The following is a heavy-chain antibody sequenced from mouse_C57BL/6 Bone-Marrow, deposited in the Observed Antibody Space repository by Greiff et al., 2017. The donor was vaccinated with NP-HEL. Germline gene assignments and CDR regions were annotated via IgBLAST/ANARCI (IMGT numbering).Heavy chain of an antibody. CDR2: FYPGSGSI. V-gene: IGHV1-62-2*01. CDR3: ARHGPPPITTVVAPYWYFDV. D-gene: IGHD1-1*01. CDR1: GYTFTEYT. J-gene: IGHJ1*03. Sequence: VQLVESGAELVKPGASVKLSCKASGYTFTEYTIHWVKQRSGQGLEWIGWFYPGSGSIKYNEKFKDKATLTADKSSSTVSMELSRLTSEDSAVYFCARHGPPPITTVVAPYWYFDVWGTGTTVTVAS.